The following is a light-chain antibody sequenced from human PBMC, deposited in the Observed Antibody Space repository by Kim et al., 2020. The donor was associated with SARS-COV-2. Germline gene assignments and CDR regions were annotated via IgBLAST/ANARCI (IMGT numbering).Light chain of an antibody. Sequence: DIQMTQSPSTLSVSVGDRVTITWRASQSIGTWLAWYQQKPGKAPRLLIYEASNLDSGVPSRFSGSGSGTEFTLTISSLQTDDFATYSCRQSNRSPGLTFGGGTKVDIK. V-gene: IGKV1-5*03. J-gene: IGKJ4*01. CDR3: RQSNRSPGLT. CDR2: EAS. CDR1: QSIGTW.